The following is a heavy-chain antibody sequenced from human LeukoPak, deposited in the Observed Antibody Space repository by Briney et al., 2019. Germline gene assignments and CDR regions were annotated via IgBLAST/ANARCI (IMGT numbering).Heavy chain of an antibody. CDR2: INHRGST. Sequence: SETLSLTCAVYGGSFSGYYWSWIRQPSGKGLEWIGEINHRGSTNYNPSLKSRVTISVDTSKNQFSLKLSSVTAADTAVYYCARGSRMTTVTSNWFDPWGQGTLVTVSS. CDR3: ARGSRMTTVTSNWFDP. CDR1: GGSFSGYY. D-gene: IGHD4-17*01. J-gene: IGHJ5*02. V-gene: IGHV4-34*01.